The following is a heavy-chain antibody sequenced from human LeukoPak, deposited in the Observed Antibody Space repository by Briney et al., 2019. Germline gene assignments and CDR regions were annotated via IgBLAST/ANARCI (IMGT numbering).Heavy chain of an antibody. Sequence: AASVKVSCKASGGTFSSYAISWVRQAPGQGLEWMGRIIPILGIANYAQKFQGRVTITADKSTSTAYMELSSLRSEDTAVYYCARGMGGYALYYGMDVWGQGTTVTVSS. CDR1: GGTFSSYA. CDR2: IIPILGIA. D-gene: IGHD5-12*01. J-gene: IGHJ6*02. CDR3: ARGMGGYALYYGMDV. V-gene: IGHV1-69*04.